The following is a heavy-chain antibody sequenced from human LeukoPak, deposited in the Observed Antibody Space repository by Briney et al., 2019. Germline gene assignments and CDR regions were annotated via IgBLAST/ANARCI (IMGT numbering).Heavy chain of an antibody. V-gene: IGHV3-7*01. CDR1: GFTFSSYW. Sequence: PGGSLRLSCAASGFTFSSYWMSWVRQAPGKGLEWVANIKQDGSEKYYVDSVKGRFTISRDNAKNSLYLQMNSLRAKDTAVYYCARSISGFYTTGADWGQGTLVTVSS. J-gene: IGHJ4*02. CDR2: IKQDGSEK. CDR3: ARSISGFYTTGAD. D-gene: IGHD3-3*01.